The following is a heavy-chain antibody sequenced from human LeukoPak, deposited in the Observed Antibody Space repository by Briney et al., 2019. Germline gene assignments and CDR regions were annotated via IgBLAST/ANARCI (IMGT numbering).Heavy chain of an antibody. D-gene: IGHD1-1*01. J-gene: IGHJ4*02. Sequence: SQTLSLTCAISGDSVSSNSAAWNWIRQSPSRGLEWLGRTYYRSKWSTYYAVSVKSRISINRDTSKNQISLQLDSVTPEDTAVYYCARSTGPIDYWGQGTLVTVSS. CDR2: TYYRSKWST. CDR1: GDSVSSNSAA. V-gene: IGHV6-1*01. CDR3: ARSTGPIDY.